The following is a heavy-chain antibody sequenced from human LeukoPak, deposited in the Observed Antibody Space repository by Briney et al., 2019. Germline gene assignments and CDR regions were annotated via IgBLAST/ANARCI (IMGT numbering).Heavy chain of an antibody. CDR2: IKEDGSSQ. CDR3: VKDSGWFHFDS. CDR1: GFTFSHSW. Sequence: GGSLRLSCVASGFTFSHSWMTWVRQAPGKGLEWVGHIKEDGSSQNYADSVKGRFTISRDNAKSSLHLQMYGLRAEDTAMYYCVKDSGWFHFDSWGQGTLVTVSS. J-gene: IGHJ4*02. D-gene: IGHD6-19*01. V-gene: IGHV3-7*03.